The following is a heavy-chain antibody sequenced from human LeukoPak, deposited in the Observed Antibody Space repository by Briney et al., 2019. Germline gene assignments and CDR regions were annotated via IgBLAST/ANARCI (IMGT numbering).Heavy chain of an antibody. CDR3: AKGEGGLWYHHFDY. J-gene: IGHJ4*02. Sequence: PGRSLRLSCAASGFTFSSYAMHWVRQAPGKGLEWVAFIRYDGSNKYYADSVKGRFTISRDNSKNTLYLQMNSLRAEDTAVYYCAKGEGGLWYHHFDYWGQGTLVTVSS. CDR2: IRYDGSNK. CDR1: GFTFSSYA. D-gene: IGHD3-10*01. V-gene: IGHV3-30*02.